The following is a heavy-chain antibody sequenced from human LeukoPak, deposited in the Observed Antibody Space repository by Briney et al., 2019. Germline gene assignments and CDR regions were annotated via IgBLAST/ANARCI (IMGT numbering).Heavy chain of an antibody. J-gene: IGHJ4*02. CDR1: GGSFSGYY. Sequence: SETLSLTCAVYGGSFSGYYWSWIRQPPGKGLEWIGEINHSGSTNYNPSLKSRVTISVDTSKNQFSLELSSVTAADTAVYYCARGEWTYDYVWGSYRQEFVYWGQGTLVTVSS. D-gene: IGHD3-16*02. V-gene: IGHV4-34*01. CDR3: ARGEWTYDYVWGSYRQEFVY. CDR2: INHSGST.